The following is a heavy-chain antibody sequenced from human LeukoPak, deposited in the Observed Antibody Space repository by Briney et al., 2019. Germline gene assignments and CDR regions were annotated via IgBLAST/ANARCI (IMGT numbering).Heavy chain of an antibody. CDR3: ARDKVDYDFWSGYYDY. V-gene: IGHV1-69*05. Sequence: SVKVSCKASGGTFSSYAMSWVRQAPRQGLEWMGEIIPIFGTANYAQKFQGRVTMTRDTSTSTVYMELSSLRSEDTAVYYCARDKVDYDFWSGYYDYWGQGTLVTVSS. J-gene: IGHJ4*02. CDR1: GGTFSSYA. CDR2: IIPIFGTA. D-gene: IGHD3-3*01.